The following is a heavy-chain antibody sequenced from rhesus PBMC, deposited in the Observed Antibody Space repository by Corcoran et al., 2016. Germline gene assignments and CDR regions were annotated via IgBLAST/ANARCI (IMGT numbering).Heavy chain of an antibody. CDR1: GYSISGGYG. D-gene: IGHD4-17*01. CDR2: TSYRGNT. Sequence: QLQLQESGPGLVKPSEPLSLTCAVSGYSISGGYGWSWLRQPPGQGLEWIGYTSYRGNTSSHPSLKSRVTISRDTSKNQCSLKLTSVTAADTAVVYCAISGPLTTDVDYWGQGVLVTVSS. V-gene: IGHV4-122*02. CDR3: AISGPLTTDVDY. J-gene: IGHJ4*01.